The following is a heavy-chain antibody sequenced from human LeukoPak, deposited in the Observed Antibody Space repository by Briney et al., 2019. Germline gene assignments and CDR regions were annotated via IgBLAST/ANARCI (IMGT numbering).Heavy chain of an antibody. Sequence: GASVKVSCKASGGTFSSYAISWVRQAPGQGLEWMGRIIPILGIANYAQKFQGRVTITADKSTSTAYMELSSLRSEDTAVYYCASPHITIFGVFISLPLDYWGQGTLVPVSS. CDR1: GGTFSSYA. CDR3: ASPHITIFGVFISLPLDY. D-gene: IGHD3-3*01. CDR2: IIPILGIA. V-gene: IGHV1-69*04. J-gene: IGHJ4*02.